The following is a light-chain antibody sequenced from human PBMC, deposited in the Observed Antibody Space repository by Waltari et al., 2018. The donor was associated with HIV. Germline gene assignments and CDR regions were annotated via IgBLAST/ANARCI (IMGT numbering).Light chain of an antibody. Sequence: QSVLTQPPSVSAAPGQKVTISCSGTYSNIGNNYVAWYQQLPGTAPKLLIYDNNQRPSGIPDLFSGSKSGTSATLGITGLQTGDEADYYCGTWDTNLSVLLFGGGTKLSVL. CDR3: GTWDTNLSVLL. J-gene: IGLJ2*01. CDR1: YSNIGNNY. V-gene: IGLV1-51*01. CDR2: DNN.